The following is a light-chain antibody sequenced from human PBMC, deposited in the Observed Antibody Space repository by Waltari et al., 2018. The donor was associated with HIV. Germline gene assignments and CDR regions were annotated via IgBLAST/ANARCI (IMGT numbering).Light chain of an antibody. J-gene: IGKJ1*01. CDR3: QQYNNWPLTWT. CDR2: GAS. CDR1: QSVSSN. V-gene: IGKV3-15*01. Sequence: IVMTQSLATLSVSPGERATLPSRASQSVSSNLAWYQQKAGQAPRLLLYGASTRATGIPAMFSGSGSGTEFTLTISSLQSEDFAIYYCQQYNNWPLTWTFGQGTKVEIK.